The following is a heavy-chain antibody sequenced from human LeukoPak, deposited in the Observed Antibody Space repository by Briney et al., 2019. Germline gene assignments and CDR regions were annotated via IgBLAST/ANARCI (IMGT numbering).Heavy chain of an antibody. D-gene: IGHD6-13*01. J-gene: IGHJ4*02. CDR1: GFTFSSYG. CDR3: ARDKEPAAAVDY. Sequence: GGSLRLSCAASGFTFSSYGMHWVRQAPGKGLEWVANIKQDGSEKYYVDSVKGRFTISRDNAKNSLYLQMNSLRAEDTAVYYCARDKEPAAAVDYWGQGTLVTVSS. CDR2: IKQDGSEK. V-gene: IGHV3-7*01.